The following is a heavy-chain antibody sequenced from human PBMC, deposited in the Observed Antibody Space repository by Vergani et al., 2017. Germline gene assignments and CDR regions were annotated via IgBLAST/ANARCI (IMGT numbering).Heavy chain of an antibody. CDR1: GGSFSGYY. V-gene: IGHV4-34*01. Sequence: QVQLQQWGAGLLKPSETLSLTCAVYGGSFSGYYWSWIRQPPGKGLEWIGEINHSGSTNYNPSLKSRVTISVDTSKNQFSLKLSSVTAAETAVYYCARVRDTAMATHPMDYWGQGTLVTVSS. CDR2: INHSGST. D-gene: IGHD5-18*01. CDR3: ARVRDTAMATHPMDY. J-gene: IGHJ4*02.